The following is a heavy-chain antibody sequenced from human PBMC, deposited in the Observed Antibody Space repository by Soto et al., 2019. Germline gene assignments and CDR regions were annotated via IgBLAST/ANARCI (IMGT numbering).Heavy chain of an antibody. CDR3: AKDHGDY. J-gene: IGHJ4*02. Sequence: QVQLVESGGGVVQPGRSLRLSCAASGFTFSSYGMHWVRQAPGKGPEWVAVISYDGSNKYYADSVKGRFTISRDNSKNTLYLQMNSLRAEDTAVYYCAKDHGDYWGQGTLVTVSS. CDR1: GFTFSSYG. CDR2: ISYDGSNK. V-gene: IGHV3-30*18.